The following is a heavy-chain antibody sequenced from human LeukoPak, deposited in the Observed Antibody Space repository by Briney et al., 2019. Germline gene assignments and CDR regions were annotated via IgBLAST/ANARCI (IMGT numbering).Heavy chain of an antibody. J-gene: IGHJ4*02. CDR3: VREGRVSAYAFDY. Sequence: PGGSLRLSCAASGFTFGSYWMHWVRQAPGKGLMWVSRINSDGSSITYADSVKGRFTISRDNAKNTLYLQMNSLRVEDTAVYYCVREGRVSAYAFDYWGPGELLTVSS. CDR1: GFTFGSYW. V-gene: IGHV3-74*03. D-gene: IGHD5-12*01. CDR2: INSDGSSI.